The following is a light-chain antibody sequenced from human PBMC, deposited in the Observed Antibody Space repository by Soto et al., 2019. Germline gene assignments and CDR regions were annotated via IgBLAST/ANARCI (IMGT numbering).Light chain of an antibody. J-gene: IGLJ2*01. CDR2: DSN. V-gene: IGLV1-51*01. CDR1: SFNIGNNY. Sequence: QSVLTQPPSVSAAPGQKVTISCSGSSFNIGNNYVSWFQQLPGTAPKLLIYDSNKRPSGIPDRFSGSKSGTSATLDITGLQTWDEADYYCATWDSSLTGEVFGGGTKVTVL. CDR3: ATWDSSLTGEV.